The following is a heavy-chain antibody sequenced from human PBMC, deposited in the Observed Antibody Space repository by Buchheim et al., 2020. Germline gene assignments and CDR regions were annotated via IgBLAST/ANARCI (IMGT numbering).Heavy chain of an antibody. D-gene: IGHD1-26*01. Sequence: VQLQQWGAGLLKPSETLSLTCAVYGESFSSYYWSWIRQPPGKGLEWIGEINHNGGTNYNPSLKSRVTISVDTSKNQFFLRLRSVTAADTAVYYCASRGDYWGQGTL. V-gene: IGHV4-34*01. CDR3: ASRGDY. J-gene: IGHJ4*02. CDR1: GESFSSYY. CDR2: INHNGGT.